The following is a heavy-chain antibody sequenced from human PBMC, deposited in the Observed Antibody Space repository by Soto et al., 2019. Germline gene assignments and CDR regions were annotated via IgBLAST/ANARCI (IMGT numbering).Heavy chain of an antibody. D-gene: IGHD6-13*01. Sequence: SETLSLTCGVSDDSTRSRYWWTWVRRPPGRGLQCIGEVNQSGTSNYNPSLKSRVTISIDNSKNLFSLEMTSVTAADTAVYYCARTGIAAASDYWGQGTLVTVSS. CDR3: ARTGIAAASDY. V-gene: IGHV4-4*02. J-gene: IGHJ4*02. CDR2: VNQSGTS. CDR1: DDSTRSRYW.